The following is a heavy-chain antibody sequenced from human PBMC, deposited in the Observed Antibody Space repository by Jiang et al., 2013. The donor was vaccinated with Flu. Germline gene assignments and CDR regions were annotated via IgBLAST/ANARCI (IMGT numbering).Heavy chain of an antibody. V-gene: IGHV4-30-2*01. D-gene: IGHD6-13*01. J-gene: IGHJ6*02. CDR2: IYHSGST. CDR1: GDSISTSGYS. Sequence: CAVSGDSISTSGYSWTWIRQPPGKSLEWIGYIYHSGSTYYNPSLKSRVTISVATSKNQFSLKLSSVTAADTAVYYCASNSSHGPSYAMDVWGQGTTVTVSS. CDR3: ASNSSHGPSYAMDV.